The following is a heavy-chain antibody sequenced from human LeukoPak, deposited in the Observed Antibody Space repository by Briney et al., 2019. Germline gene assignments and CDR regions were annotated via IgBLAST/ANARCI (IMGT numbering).Heavy chain of an antibody. CDR3: ARAEASSGFDY. CDR1: GFTVSSNY. Sequence: GGSLRLSCAASGFTVSSNYMSWVRQAPGKGLEWVSVIYSGGSTYYADSVKGRFTISRDNSKNTLYLQMNSLRAEDTAVYYCARAEASSGFDYWGQGALVTVSS. J-gene: IGHJ4*02. D-gene: IGHD2-15*01. V-gene: IGHV3-53*01. CDR2: IYSGGST.